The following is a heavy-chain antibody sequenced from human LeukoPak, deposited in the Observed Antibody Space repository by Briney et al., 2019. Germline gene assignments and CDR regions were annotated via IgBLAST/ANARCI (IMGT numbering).Heavy chain of an antibody. V-gene: IGHV4-39*07. D-gene: IGHD7-27*01. Sequence: SETLSFTCTVSGGSINTGSYYWGWIRQPPGKGLEWIGSSYYSGSTYSNPSLKSRVTISVDTSKNQFSLKLNSVTAADTAVYYCARSHWGPFGSKIANWFDPWGQGTLVTVSS. CDR3: ARSHWGPFGSKIANWFDP. CDR1: GGSINTGSYY. J-gene: IGHJ5*02. CDR2: SYYSGST.